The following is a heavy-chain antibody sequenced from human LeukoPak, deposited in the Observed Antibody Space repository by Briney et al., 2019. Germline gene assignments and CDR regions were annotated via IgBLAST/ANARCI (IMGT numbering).Heavy chain of an antibody. CDR2: ISSSSSYI. J-gene: IGHJ5*02. CDR1: GFTFSSYA. V-gene: IGHV3-21*01. CDR3: ARVGQPSSKGNWFDP. D-gene: IGHD2-2*01. Sequence: KSGGSLRLSCAASGFTFSSYAMSWVRQAPGKGLEWVSSISSSSSYIYYADSVKGRFTISRDNAKNSLYLQMNSLRAEDTAVYYCARVGQPSSKGNWFDPWGQGTLVTVSS.